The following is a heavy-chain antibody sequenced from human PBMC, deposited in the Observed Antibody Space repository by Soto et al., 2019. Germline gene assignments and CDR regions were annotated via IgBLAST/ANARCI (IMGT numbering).Heavy chain of an antibody. Sequence: SETLSLTCTVSGGSISSVVYYWSWIRQHPGKGLEWIGYIYYSGSTYYNPSLKSRVTISVDTSKNQFSLKLSSVTAADTAVYYCARLGAYYQSPDPWGPGTLVTVSS. CDR3: ARLGAYYQSPDP. J-gene: IGHJ5*02. V-gene: IGHV4-31*03. CDR2: IYYSGST. D-gene: IGHD2-21*01. CDR1: GGSISSVVYY.